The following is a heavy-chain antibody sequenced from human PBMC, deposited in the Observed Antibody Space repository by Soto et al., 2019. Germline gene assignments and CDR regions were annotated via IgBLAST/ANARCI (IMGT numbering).Heavy chain of an antibody. D-gene: IGHD2-21*02. CDR3: AKAPLAYCGGDCYLNWFDP. CDR1: GFTFSSYG. J-gene: IGHJ5*02. V-gene: IGHV3-30*18. Sequence: QVQLVESGGGVVQPGRSLRLSCAASGFTFSSYGMHWVRQAPGKGLEWVAVISYDGSNKYYADSVKGRFTISRDNSKNTLYLQMNSLRAEDTAVYYCAKAPLAYCGGDCYLNWFDPWGQGTLVTVSS. CDR2: ISYDGSNK.